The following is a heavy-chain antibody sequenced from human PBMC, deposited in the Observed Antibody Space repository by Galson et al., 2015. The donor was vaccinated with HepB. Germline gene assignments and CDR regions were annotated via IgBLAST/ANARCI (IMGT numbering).Heavy chain of an antibody. CDR1: GFTFSSYG. D-gene: IGHD3-22*01. Sequence: SLRLSCAASGFTFSSYGMHWIRQAPGKGLEWVAVIWYDGSNKYYADSVKGRFTISRDNSKNTLYLQMNSLRAEDTAVCYCASSGSSGYYPSNWFDPWGQGTLVTVSS. J-gene: IGHJ5*02. CDR3: ASSGSSGYYPSNWFDP. CDR2: IWYDGSNK. V-gene: IGHV3-33*01.